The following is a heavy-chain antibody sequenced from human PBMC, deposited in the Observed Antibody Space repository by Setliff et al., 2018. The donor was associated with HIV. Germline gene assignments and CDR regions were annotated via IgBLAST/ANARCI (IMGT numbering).Heavy chain of an antibody. J-gene: IGHJ4*02. V-gene: IGHV4-4*02. D-gene: IGHD3-16*01. CDR1: GDSIDSPHC. CDR3: ARNSGWALGS. CDR2: VCQRGGI. Sequence: SETLSLTCTVSGDSIDSPHCWSWVRQSPEKGLEWIGEVCQRGGINYYPFFWSRAIISMDKPRSYFSLNLFSVTATDTAVYFCARNSGWALGSWGQGTLVTVSS.